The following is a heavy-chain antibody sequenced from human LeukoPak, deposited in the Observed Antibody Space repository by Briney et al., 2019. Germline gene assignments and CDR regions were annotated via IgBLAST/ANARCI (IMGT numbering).Heavy chain of an antibody. Sequence: GGSLRLSSAASGFTFSSYWMSWVRQAPGKGLEWVATIKLDGSEKYYVDSVKGRFTISRDNAKNSLYLQMNSLRAEDTAVYYCARDRSDILTGYNDAFDIWGQGTMVTVSS. CDR1: GFTFSSYW. CDR2: IKLDGSEK. J-gene: IGHJ3*02. V-gene: IGHV3-7*01. D-gene: IGHD3-9*01. CDR3: ARDRSDILTGYNDAFDI.